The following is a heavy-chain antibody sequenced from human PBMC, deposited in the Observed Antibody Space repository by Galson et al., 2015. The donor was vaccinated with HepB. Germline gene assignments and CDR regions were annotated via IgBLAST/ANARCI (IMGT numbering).Heavy chain of an antibody. Sequence: QSGAEVKKPGESLKISCKDSGYSFTSYWIGWVRQMPGKGLEWMGIIYPGDSDTRYSPSFQGQVTISADKSISTAYLQWSSLKASDTAVYYCARAAYYYDTRGYYLVYWGQGTLVTVSS. D-gene: IGHD3-22*01. J-gene: IGHJ4*02. V-gene: IGHV5-51*01. CDR2: IYPGDSDT. CDR1: GYSFTSYW. CDR3: ARAAYYYDTRGYYLVY.